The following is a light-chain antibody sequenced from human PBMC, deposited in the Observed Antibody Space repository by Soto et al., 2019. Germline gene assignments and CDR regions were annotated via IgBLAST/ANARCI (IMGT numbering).Light chain of an antibody. CDR2: GAS. V-gene: IGKV3-15*01. CDR1: QSIFSN. J-gene: IGKJ4*01. Sequence: EIVMTQSPATLSVSPGERVTLSCRASQSIFSNLAWYQQKPGQAPRLLIYGASTRVTGIPARFSGSGPGTEFTLTVSGLQSEDFAVYFCQQHNGWHFVGGTKVEIK. CDR3: QQHNGWH.